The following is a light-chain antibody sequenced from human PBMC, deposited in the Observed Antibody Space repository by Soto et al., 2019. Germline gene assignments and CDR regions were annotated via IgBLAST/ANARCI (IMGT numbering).Light chain of an antibody. J-gene: IGKJ4*01. V-gene: IGKV3-15*01. CDR3: QQYGSALPLT. CDR1: QSVSSN. CDR2: GAS. Sequence: EIVMTQSPATLSVSPGERATLSCRASQSVSSNLAWYQQKPGQAPRLLIYGASTRATGIPARFSGSGSGTEFTLTISRLEPEDFAVYYCQQYGSALPLTFGGGTRVETK.